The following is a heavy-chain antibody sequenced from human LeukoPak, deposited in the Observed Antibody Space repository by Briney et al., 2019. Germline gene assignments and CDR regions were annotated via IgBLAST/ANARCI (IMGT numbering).Heavy chain of an antibody. D-gene: IGHD5-18*01. V-gene: IGHV3-9*01. Sequence: GGSLRLSCSASGFTFSSYAMHWVRQAPGKGLEWVSGISWNSGSIGYADSVKGRFTISRDNAKNSLYLQMNSLRAEDTALYYCAKDMKAMATNWFDPWGQGTLVTVSS. CDR3: AKDMKAMATNWFDP. CDR1: GFTFSSYA. J-gene: IGHJ5*02. CDR2: ISWNSGSI.